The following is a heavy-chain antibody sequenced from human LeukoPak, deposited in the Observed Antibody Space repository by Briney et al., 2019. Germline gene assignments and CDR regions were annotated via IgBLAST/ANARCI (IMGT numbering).Heavy chain of an antibody. J-gene: IGHJ4*02. D-gene: IGHD4-4*01. Sequence: SETLSLTCTVSGGSISSSSYYWGWIRQPPGKGLEWIGSIYYSGSTYYNPSLKSRVTISVDTSKNQFSLKLSSVTAADTAVYYCARVHSHYFDYWGQGTLVTVSS. CDR2: IYYSGST. CDR3: ARVHSHYFDY. CDR1: GGSISSSSYY. V-gene: IGHV4-39*07.